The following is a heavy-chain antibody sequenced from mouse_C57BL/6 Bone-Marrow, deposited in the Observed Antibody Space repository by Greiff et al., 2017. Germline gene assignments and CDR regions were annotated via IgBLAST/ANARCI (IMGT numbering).Heavy chain of an antibody. D-gene: IGHD2-2*01. CDR3: ARQVYYGYDSFDY. CDR2: ISGGGGNT. Sequence: EVQLVESGGGLVKPGGSLKLSCAASGFTFSSYTMSWVRQTPEKRLEWVATISGGGGNTYYPDSVKGRFTISRDNAKNTLYLQMSSLRSEDTALYYCARQVYYGYDSFDYWGQGTTLTVSS. J-gene: IGHJ2*01. V-gene: IGHV5-9*01. CDR1: GFTFSSYT.